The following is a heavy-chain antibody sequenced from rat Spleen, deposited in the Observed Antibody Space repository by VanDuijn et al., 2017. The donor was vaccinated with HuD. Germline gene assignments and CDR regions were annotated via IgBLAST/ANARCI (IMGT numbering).Heavy chain of an antibody. D-gene: IGHD1-4*01. J-gene: IGHJ4*01. CDR3: ARPGITSYVMNA. V-gene: IGHV5-29*01. CDR2: ISYDGNTT. CDR1: GFTFINYG. Sequence: EVQLVESGGGLVQPGRSMKLSCAASGFTFINYGMAWVLQAPTTGLEWIASISYDGNTTYYRDSVKGRFTISRDSAKSTLYLQMASLRSEDTATYYCARPGITSYVMNAWGQGASVTVSS.